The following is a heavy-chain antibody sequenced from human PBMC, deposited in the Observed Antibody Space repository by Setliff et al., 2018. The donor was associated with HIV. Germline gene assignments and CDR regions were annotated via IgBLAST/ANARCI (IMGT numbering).Heavy chain of an antibody. CDR2: IYYSGGT. J-gene: IGHJ6*03. Sequence: SETLSLTCSVSGGSINNDIYFWTWIRQHPGKGLEWIGYIYYSGGTYYNPSLKSRVTISVDTSKNQFSLKLSSVTAADTAVYYCARVPTNPDFYYYYMDVWGKGTTVTVSS. CDR1: GGSINNDIYF. V-gene: IGHV4-31*03. CDR3: ARVPTNPDFYYYYMDV.